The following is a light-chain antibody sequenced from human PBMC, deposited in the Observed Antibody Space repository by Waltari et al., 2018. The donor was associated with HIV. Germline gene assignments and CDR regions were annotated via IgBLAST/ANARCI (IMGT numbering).Light chain of an antibody. CDR3: QNYDSAPVA. J-gene: IGKJ5*01. Sequence: DIQMSQAPSSLSASVGVRVTITCRASRDISNDLAWYQQKSGEVPKLLIYGASTLRSGVSSRFRGSGSGTEFTLTINGLQPEDVASYYCQNYDSAPVAFGQGTRLEI. CDR2: GAS. CDR1: RDISND. V-gene: IGKV1-27*01.